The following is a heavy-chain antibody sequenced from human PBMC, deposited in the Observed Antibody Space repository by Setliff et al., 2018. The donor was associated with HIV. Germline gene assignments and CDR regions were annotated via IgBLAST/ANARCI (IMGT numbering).Heavy chain of an antibody. J-gene: IGHJ6*03. CDR3: AREGWSDHYYYYMDV. V-gene: IGHV4-4*07. Sequence: PSETLSLTCSVSGGSISSYYWNWIRQPAGKGLEWIGRIFSSGTTNYNPSLQSRITMSVDTSKNQFSLKLNSVTAADTAVYYCAREGWSDHYYYYMDVWDKGTMVTVSS. D-gene: IGHD2-15*01. CDR1: GGSISSYY. CDR2: IFSSGTT.